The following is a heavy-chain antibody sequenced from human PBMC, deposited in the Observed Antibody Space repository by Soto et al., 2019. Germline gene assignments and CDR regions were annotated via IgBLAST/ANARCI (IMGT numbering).Heavy chain of an antibody. CDR2: INSDGSST. D-gene: IGHD3-16*01. Sequence: GGSLRLSCAASGFTFSSYWMHWVRQAPGKGLVWVSRINSDGSSTSYADSVKGRFTISRDSSKSTLYLQMIGLRDEDTAVYFCARDSRMMEFFGGARDYWGRGTLVTVSS. J-gene: IGHJ4*02. V-gene: IGHV3-74*01. CDR1: GFTFSSYW. CDR3: ARDSRMMEFFGGARDY.